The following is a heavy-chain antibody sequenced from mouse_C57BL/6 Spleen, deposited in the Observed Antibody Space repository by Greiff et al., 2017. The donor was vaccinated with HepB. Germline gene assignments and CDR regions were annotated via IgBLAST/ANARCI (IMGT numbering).Heavy chain of an antibody. CDR1: GYTFTSYW. D-gene: IGHD2-3*01. V-gene: IGHV1-53*01. CDR2: INPSKGGT. CDR3: ARYDAYGPYAMDY. J-gene: IGHJ4*01. Sequence: QVQLQQPGTELVKPGASVKLSCKASGYTFTSYWMHWVKQRPGQGLEWIGNINPSKGGTNYNEKFKSKATLTVDKSSSTAYMQLSSLTSEDSAVYYCARYDAYGPYAMDYWGQGTSVTVSS.